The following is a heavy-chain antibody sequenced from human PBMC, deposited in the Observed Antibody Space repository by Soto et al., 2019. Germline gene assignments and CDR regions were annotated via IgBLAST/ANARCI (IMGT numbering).Heavy chain of an antibody. Sequence: ASVKVSCKASGYTFTGYYIYWLRQAPGQGLGWMGWINPNNGDTNYAQKFQGRVTMTRDPSISTAYLELSRLRSDDTAIYYCARLTSYYDSRGSSDYWGQGTLVTVSS. D-gene: IGHD3-22*01. CDR1: GYTFTGYY. V-gene: IGHV1-2*02. J-gene: IGHJ4*02. CDR2: INPNNGDT. CDR3: ARLTSYYDSRGSSDY.